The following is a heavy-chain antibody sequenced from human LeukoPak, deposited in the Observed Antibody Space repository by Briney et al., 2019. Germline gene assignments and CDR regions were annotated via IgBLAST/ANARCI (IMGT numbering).Heavy chain of an antibody. CDR3: ATGIAAAWTLFDY. D-gene: IGHD6-13*01. CDR2: ISSNGCSK. J-gene: IGHJ4*02. CDR1: GFTFRRYA. V-gene: IGHV3-64*01. Sequence: GGSLRLSCAASGFTFRRYAMHWLRQPPGKGLEYVSAISSNGCSKHYAHSAKGRFTIFRNNYKNTLHLQVGSLTADDLALYFCATGIAAAWTLFDYWGQGSLVSVSS.